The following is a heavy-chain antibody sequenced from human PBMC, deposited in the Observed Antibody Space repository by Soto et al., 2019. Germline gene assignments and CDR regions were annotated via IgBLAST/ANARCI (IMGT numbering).Heavy chain of an antibody. CDR1: GGSISSSSYY. CDR3: ANAFRLGYCSGGSCYAKPGGVYY. Sequence: SETLSLTCTVSGGSISSSSYYWGWIRQPPGKGMEWIGSIYYSGSTYYNPSLKSRVTISVDTSKNQFSLKLSSVTAADTAVYYCANAFRLGYCSGGSCYAKPGGVYYWGQGTLVTVSS. D-gene: IGHD2-15*01. V-gene: IGHV4-39*01. J-gene: IGHJ4*02. CDR2: IYYSGST.